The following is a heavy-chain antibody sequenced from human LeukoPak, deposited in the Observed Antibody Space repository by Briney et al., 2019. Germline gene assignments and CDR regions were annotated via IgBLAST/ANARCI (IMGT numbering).Heavy chain of an antibody. Sequence: GGTLRLSCAASGFAFSGSSMHWVRQASGKGLEWVGRIRSKANSYATAYAASVKGRFTISRDDSKNTAYLQMNSLKTEDTAVYYCTSAIVGANENYYYYYMDVWGKGTTVTVSS. J-gene: IGHJ6*03. V-gene: IGHV3-73*01. CDR3: TSAIVGANENYYYYYMDV. CDR1: GFAFSGSS. D-gene: IGHD1-26*01. CDR2: IRSKANSYAT.